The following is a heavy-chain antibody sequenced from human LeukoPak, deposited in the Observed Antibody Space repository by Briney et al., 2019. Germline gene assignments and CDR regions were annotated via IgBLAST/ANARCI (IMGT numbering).Heavy chain of an antibody. CDR1: GGSISSYY. J-gene: IGHJ3*02. V-gene: IGHV4-59*01. D-gene: IGHD6-13*01. Sequence: SETLSLTCTVSGGSISSYYWSWIRQPPGKGLEWIGYIYYSGSTNYNPSLKSRVTISVDTSKNQFSLKLSSVTAADTAVYYCARRQQLVLGAFDIWGQGTWSPSLQ. CDR3: ARRQQLVLGAFDI. CDR2: IYYSGST.